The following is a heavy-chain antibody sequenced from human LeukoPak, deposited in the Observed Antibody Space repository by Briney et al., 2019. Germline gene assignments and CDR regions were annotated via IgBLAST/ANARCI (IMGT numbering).Heavy chain of an antibody. V-gene: IGHV3-21*01. CDR1: GFTFSSYS. D-gene: IGHD3-3*01. CDR3: ARDPHYDFWTGYYDY. CDR2: ISSSSSYI. Sequence: PGGSLRLSCAASGFTFSSYSMNWVRQAPGKGLEWVSSISSSSSYIYYADSVKGRFTISRDNAKNSLYLQMNSEKAEDTAVYYCARDPHYDFWTGYYDYWGQGTLVTVSS. J-gene: IGHJ4*02.